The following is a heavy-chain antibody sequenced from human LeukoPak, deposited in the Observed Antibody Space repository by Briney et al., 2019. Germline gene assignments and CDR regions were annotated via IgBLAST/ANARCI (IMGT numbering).Heavy chain of an antibody. D-gene: IGHD7-27*01. Sequence: PGGSLRLSCAASGFTVSSNYMSWVRQAPGKGLEWVSAIYSGGSTYYADSVKGRFTISRDKSENTLYLQMKSLRAEDTAVYYCARSELGIPDYWGQGTLVTVSS. CDR2: IYSGGST. CDR3: ARSELGIPDY. J-gene: IGHJ4*02. CDR1: GFTVSSNY. V-gene: IGHV3-53*01.